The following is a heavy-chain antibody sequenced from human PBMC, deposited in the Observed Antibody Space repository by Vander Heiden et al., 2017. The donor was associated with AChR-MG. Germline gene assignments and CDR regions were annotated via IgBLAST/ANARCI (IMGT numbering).Heavy chain of an antibody. V-gene: IGHV3-21*01. J-gene: IGHJ5*02. Sequence: EVQLVESGGGLVKPGGSLRLSCAASGFTFSSYSMNWVRQAPGKGLEWVSSISSSSSYIYYADSVKGRFTISRDNAKNSLYLQMNSLRAEDTAVYYCARDLREWELPNWFDPWGQGTLVTVSS. CDR1: GFTFSSYS. D-gene: IGHD1-26*01. CDR2: ISSSSSYI. CDR3: ARDLREWELPNWFDP.